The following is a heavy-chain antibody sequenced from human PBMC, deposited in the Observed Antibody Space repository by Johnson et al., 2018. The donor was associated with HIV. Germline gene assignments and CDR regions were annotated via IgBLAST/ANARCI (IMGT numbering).Heavy chain of an antibody. J-gene: IGHJ3*02. V-gene: IGHV3-30*04. CDR2: ISYDGGDK. CDR1: GFTFSSYA. Sequence: QVQLVESGGGVVQPGRYLRLSCAASGFTFSSYAMHWVRQAPAKGLEWVAIISYDGGDKDYADSVKGRFTISRDSSKNTLYLQMNSLRVEDTAVYYCAKDMVVRENGAFDIWGQGTMVTVSS. CDR3: AKDMVVRENGAFDI. D-gene: IGHD3-10*01.